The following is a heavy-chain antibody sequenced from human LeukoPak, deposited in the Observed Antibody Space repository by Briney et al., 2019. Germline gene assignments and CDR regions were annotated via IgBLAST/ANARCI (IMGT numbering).Heavy chain of an antibody. V-gene: IGHV3-43*01. J-gene: IGHJ4*02. CDR2: ISWDGTT. CDR1: GYTIGGYT. Sequence: GGSLRLSCAASGYTIGGYTMHWVRQAPGKTLEWVSLISWDGTTYYRDSVKGRFTISRDNSKNSLYLQMDTLTSEDTAFYYCVKDLSYESSGYVFDYWGQGTLVTVSS. CDR3: VKDLSYESSGYVFDY. D-gene: IGHD3-22*01.